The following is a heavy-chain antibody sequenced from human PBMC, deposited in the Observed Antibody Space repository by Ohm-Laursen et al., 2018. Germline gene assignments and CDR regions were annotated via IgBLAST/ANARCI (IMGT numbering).Heavy chain of an antibody. D-gene: IGHD2-2*01. Sequence: GSLRLSCAASGFTFTNFAMNWVRQAPGKGLEWVSSLSGSGGNTYYADSVKGRFTISRDNSKNTLYLQMNSLRAEDTALYYCAKDQRGYQVPIDYWGQGTLVTVSS. V-gene: IGHV3-23*01. CDR2: LSGSGGNT. J-gene: IGHJ4*02. CDR3: AKDQRGYQVPIDY. CDR1: GFTFTNFA.